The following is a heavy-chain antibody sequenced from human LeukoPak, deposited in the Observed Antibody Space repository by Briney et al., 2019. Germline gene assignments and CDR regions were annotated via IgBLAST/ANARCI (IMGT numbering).Heavy chain of an antibody. J-gene: IGHJ3*02. D-gene: IGHD6-19*01. CDR1: GGSIANYF. Sequence: NPSETLSLTCTVSGGSIANYFWSWIRQSPGKGLEWIGYVYSDGSTKYKSSLKSRVTISVDTSKNQFSLELSSVTAADTAVYYCARASDSSGSYSGGHIWGQGTMVTVSS. CDR3: ARASDSSGSYSGGHI. CDR2: VYSDGST. V-gene: IGHV4-59*01.